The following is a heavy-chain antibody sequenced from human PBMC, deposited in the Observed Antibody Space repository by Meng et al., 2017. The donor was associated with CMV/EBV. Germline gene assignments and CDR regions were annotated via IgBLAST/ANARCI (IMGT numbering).Heavy chain of an antibody. D-gene: IGHD2-2*01. V-gene: IGHV1-8*03. CDR3: ARGYCSSTSCYSVGIRYYYYGMDV. Sequence: ASVKVSCKASGYTFTSYDINWVRQATGQGLEWMGWMNPNSGNTGYAQKFQGRVTITRNTSISTAYMELSSLRSEDTAVYYCARGYCSSTSCYSVGIRYYYYGMDVWGQGTTVTVSS. CDR2: MNPNSGNT. CDR1: GYTFTSYD. J-gene: IGHJ6*02.